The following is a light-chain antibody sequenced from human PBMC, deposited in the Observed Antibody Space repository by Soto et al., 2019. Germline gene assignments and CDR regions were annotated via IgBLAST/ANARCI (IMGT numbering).Light chain of an antibody. CDR2: GAS. CDR1: QSVSSN. V-gene: IGKV3-15*01. J-gene: IGKJ1*01. CDR3: QQYYSWPRT. Sequence: EIVMTHSPATLSVSPGERATLSCRASQSVSSNLAWYQQKPGQAPRLLIYGASTRASGIPARFSGSGSGTEFTLTISSLQSEDFAVYYCQQYYSWPRTFGQGTKVEIK.